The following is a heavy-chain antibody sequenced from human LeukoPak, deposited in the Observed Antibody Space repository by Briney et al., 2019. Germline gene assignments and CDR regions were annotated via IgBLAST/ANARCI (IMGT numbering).Heavy chain of an antibody. V-gene: IGHV1-2*02. Sequence: ASVKVSCKASGYTFTGHYMHWVRQAPGQGLEWMGWINPNSGGTNYAQKFQGRVTMTRDTSISTAYMELSRLRSDDTAVYYCARVHSSGWLVFDYWGQGTLVTVSS. CDR2: INPNSGGT. J-gene: IGHJ4*02. CDR1: GYTFTGHY. CDR3: ARVHSSGWLVFDY. D-gene: IGHD6-19*01.